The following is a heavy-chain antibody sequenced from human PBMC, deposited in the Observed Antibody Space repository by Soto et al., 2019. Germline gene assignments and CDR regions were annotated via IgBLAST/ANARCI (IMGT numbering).Heavy chain of an antibody. CDR3: AKEYRKESFYFDY. J-gene: IGHJ4*02. Sequence: EVQLLESGGGLVQTGGSLRLSCAASGFTFSSYAMSWVRQAPGKGLEWVSAISGSGGSTYYADSVKGRFTISRDNSKNTMYLQMNRLRAEDTAVYYCAKEYRKESFYFDYWGQGTLVTVSS. V-gene: IGHV3-23*01. D-gene: IGHD1-26*01. CDR1: GFTFSSYA. CDR2: ISGSGGST.